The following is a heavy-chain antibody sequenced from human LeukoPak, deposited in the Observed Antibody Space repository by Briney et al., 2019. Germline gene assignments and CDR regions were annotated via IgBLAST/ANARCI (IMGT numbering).Heavy chain of an antibody. D-gene: IGHD3-9*01. CDR1: GFTFSSYA. J-gene: IGHJ4*02. CDR3: ARDRYDILTGYFDY. Sequence: GGSLRLSCAASGFTFSSYAMHWVRQAPGKGLEWVAVISYDGSNKYYADSVKGRFTISRDNSQNTLYLQMNSLRAEDTAVYYCARDRYDILTGYFDYWGQGTLVTVSS. V-gene: IGHV3-30-3*01. CDR2: ISYDGSNK.